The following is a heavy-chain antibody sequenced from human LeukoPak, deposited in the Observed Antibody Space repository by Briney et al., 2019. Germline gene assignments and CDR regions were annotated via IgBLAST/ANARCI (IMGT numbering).Heavy chain of an antibody. Sequence: SGGSLRLSCVVSGFTFSRYGMHWVRQAPGKGLEWLAYIRFDGSSTYYADFVKGRFTISRDNSKNTLFLQMNSLRAEDTAVYSCARGQAGSGHYVDYWGQGTLVTVSS. D-gene: IGHD3-10*01. V-gene: IGHV3-30*02. J-gene: IGHJ4*02. CDR3: ARGQAGSGHYVDY. CDR2: IRFDGSST. CDR1: GFTFSRYG.